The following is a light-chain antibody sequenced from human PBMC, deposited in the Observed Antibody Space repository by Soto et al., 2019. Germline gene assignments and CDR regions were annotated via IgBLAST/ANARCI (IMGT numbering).Light chain of an antibody. V-gene: IGKV3-15*01. CDR3: QQYDNWPLT. CDR1: QSVSSN. Sequence: EIVMTQSPATLSVSPGERATLSCRASQSVSSNLAWYQQKPGQAPRLLIYGASTRATGIPASFGGSGSGTDFTLTISSLESEDFAVYHCQQYDNWPLTFGGGTKVEVK. CDR2: GAS. J-gene: IGKJ4*01.